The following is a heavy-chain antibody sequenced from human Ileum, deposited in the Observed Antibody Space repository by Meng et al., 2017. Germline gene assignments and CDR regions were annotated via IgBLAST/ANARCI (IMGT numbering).Heavy chain of an antibody. J-gene: IGHJ4*02. CDR2: IWADGNTK. Sequence: GGPLRPSCAASGFSLSSPGMHWVRQAPGKGLEWVAVIWADGNTKDYPDSVEGRFTISRDSSKNTLYLQMNSLRADDTAVYYCARNRGEAPFDYWGQGTLVTVSS. CDR1: GFSLSSPG. CDR3: ARNRGEAPFDY. D-gene: IGHD3-16*01. V-gene: IGHV3-33*01.